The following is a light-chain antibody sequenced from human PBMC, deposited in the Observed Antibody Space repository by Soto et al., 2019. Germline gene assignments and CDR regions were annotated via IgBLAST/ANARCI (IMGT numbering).Light chain of an antibody. CDR3: QQYGSSPFT. V-gene: IGKV3-20*01. CDR2: GAS. J-gene: IGKJ3*01. Sequence: EIVLTQSPGTLSLSPGERATLSCRASQTVSNSYLAWYQQKPGQAPRLLIYGASSRPTGIPDRFSGSGYGTDFTLTISRLEPEDFAVYYCQQYGSSPFTFGPGTKVDIK. CDR1: QTVSNSY.